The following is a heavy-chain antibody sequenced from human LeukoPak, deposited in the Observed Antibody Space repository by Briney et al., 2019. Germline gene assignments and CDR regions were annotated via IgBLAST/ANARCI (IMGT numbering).Heavy chain of an antibody. V-gene: IGHV4-34*01. D-gene: IGHD2-2*01. J-gene: IGHJ4*02. CDR2: INHTGST. Sequence: SETLSLTCVVYGASFSNYYWSWIRQPPGKELEWIGEINHTGSTNYNPSPKSRVTISVDMSKNQFSRKVTSMTAADTAVYYCASSVVVPSAADYWGQGTLVTVSS. CDR3: ASSVVVPSAADY. CDR1: GASFSNYY.